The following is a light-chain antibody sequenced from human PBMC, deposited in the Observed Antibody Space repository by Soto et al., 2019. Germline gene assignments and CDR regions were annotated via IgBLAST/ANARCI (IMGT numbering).Light chain of an antibody. CDR1: SSKIGTYY. J-gene: IGLJ2*01. CDR2: RNN. V-gene: IGLV1-47*01. CDR3: AAWDDSLSGHVV. Sequence: QSVLTQPPSTSGTPGQRVALSCFGSSSKIGTYYIYWYQQLPGTAPKLLIYRNNQRPSWVPDRFSGSKSGTSASLAISGLRSEDEADYYCAAWDDSLSGHVVFGGGTKVTVL.